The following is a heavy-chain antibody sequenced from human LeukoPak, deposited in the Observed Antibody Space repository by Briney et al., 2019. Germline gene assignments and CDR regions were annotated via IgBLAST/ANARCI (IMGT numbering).Heavy chain of an antibody. CDR1: GGSISSGGYY. Sequence: SQTLSLTCTVSGGSISSGGYYWSWIRQHPGKGLEWIGYIYYSGSTYYNPSLKSRVTISVDTSKNQFSLKLSSVTAADTAVYYCARGHYYDSSHLDYWGQGTLDTVSS. V-gene: IGHV4-31*03. CDR3: ARGHYYDSSHLDY. J-gene: IGHJ4*02. D-gene: IGHD3-22*01. CDR2: IYYSGST.